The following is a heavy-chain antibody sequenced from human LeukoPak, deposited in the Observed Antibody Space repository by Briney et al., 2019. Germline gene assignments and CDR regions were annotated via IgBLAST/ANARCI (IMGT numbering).Heavy chain of an antibody. V-gene: IGHV3-7*01. CDR1: GFTFTSSW. CDR3: ARGLKIFDF. CDR2: IKQDGSEQ. Sequence: PGGSLRLSCAASGFTFTSSWMSWVRQAPGKGLEWVANIKQDGSEQYYVDSVKGRFAISRDNTKNSLYLQMNSLRVEDTAVYYCARGLKIFDFWGQGTLVTVSS. J-gene: IGHJ5*01.